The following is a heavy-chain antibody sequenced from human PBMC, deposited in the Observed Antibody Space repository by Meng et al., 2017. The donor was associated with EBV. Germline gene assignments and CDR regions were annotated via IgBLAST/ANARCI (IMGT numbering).Heavy chain of an antibody. J-gene: IGHJ4*02. CDR1: GYTVTSYG. D-gene: IGHD3-16*02. CDR2: ISAYNGNT. Sequence: QVQLMQSGAGVEQPGASVKVLFKASGYTVTSYGISWVRQAPGQGLEWMGWISAYNGNTNYAQKLQGRVTMTTDTSTSTAYMELRSLRSDDTAVYYCARVRTFGGVIPPDYWGQGTLVTVSS. CDR3: ARVRTFGGVIPPDY. V-gene: IGHV1-18*01.